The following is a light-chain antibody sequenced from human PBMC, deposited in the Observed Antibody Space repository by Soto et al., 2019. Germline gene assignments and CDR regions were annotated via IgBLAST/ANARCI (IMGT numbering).Light chain of an antibody. Sequence: EIVLTQSPGTLSLSPGKRATLSCRASQSVSSSYLAWYQQKPGQAPRLLIYGASSRATGIPDRFSGSGSGTDFTLTISRLEPEDFAVYYCQQHGSSPQITFGGGTKVEIK. V-gene: IGKV3-20*01. CDR2: GAS. CDR3: QQHGSSPQIT. J-gene: IGKJ4*01. CDR1: QSVSSSY.